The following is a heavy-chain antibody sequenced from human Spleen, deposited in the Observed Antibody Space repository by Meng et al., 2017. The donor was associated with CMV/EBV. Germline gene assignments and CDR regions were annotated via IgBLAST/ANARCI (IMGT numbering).Heavy chain of an antibody. Sequence: GGSLRLSCAASGLNFGTYSMNWVRRALGKGLEWVASISSNGAYIYYADTVKGRFTISRDNAENSLYLQMNSLTAEDTAVYYCATKMTMVRGTGFWGQGTLVTVSS. CDR1: GLNFGTYS. J-gene: IGHJ1*01. D-gene: IGHD3-10*01. CDR2: ISSNGAYI. CDR3: ATKMTMVRGTGF. V-gene: IGHV3-21*01.